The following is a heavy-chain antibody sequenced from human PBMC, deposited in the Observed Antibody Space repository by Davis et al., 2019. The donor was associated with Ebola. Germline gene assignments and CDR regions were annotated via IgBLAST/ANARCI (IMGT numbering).Heavy chain of an antibody. CDR1: GFTFSRHS. CDR2: ISSGGHDT. D-gene: IGHD1-1*01. CDR3: AKDAEGGSGNWFFDF. Sequence: GESLKISCGASGFTFSRHSMNLVRQAPGKGLEWIAFISSGGHDTYYADSVRGRFTISRDNAKNLLYLQLNSLRDEDTALYCCAKDAEGGSGNWFFDFRGRGALVTVSS. V-gene: IGHV3-48*02. J-gene: IGHJ2*01.